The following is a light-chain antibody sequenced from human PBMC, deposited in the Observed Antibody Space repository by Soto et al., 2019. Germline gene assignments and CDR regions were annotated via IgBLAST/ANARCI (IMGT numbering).Light chain of an antibody. J-gene: IGKJ5*01. CDR2: DAS. V-gene: IGKV3-11*01. CDR3: QQRSDSIT. CDR1: HSVTTH. Sequence: EIVLTQSPATLSLSPGERATLSCWASHSVTTHLAWFQQRPGQTPRLLIYDASTRAPGIPARFSGSGSGADFTLTISSLEPEDFAVYYCQQRSDSITFGQGTRREIK.